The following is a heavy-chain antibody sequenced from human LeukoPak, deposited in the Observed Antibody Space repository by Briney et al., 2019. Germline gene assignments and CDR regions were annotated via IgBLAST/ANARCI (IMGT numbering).Heavy chain of an antibody. D-gene: IGHD1-26*01. CDR3: ARGSESYFQPHFDY. CDR2: IYFDGSKK. V-gene: IGHV3-33*01. CDR1: GLTFSAFG. Sequence: PGGSLRRSCAASGLTFSAFGMHWVRQAPGKGLEWLSIIYFDGSKKYYADSVKGRFTISRDNSKNTLYLHMHSLRAEDTAVYYCARGSESYFQPHFDYWGQGILVTVSS. J-gene: IGHJ4*02.